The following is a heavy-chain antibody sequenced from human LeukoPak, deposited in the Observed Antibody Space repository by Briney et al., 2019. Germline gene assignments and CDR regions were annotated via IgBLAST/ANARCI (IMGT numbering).Heavy chain of an antibody. CDR3: AREMPETYYFDY. D-gene: IGHD2-2*01. J-gene: IGHJ4*02. Sequence: VSVKVSCKASGYTFTKYYIHWVRQAPGQGLEWMGNINPSGGSSTYAQRFQDRVFMTGDTSATTVYMELSSLRSEDTAIYYCAREMPETYYFDYWGQGTLVTAPS. CDR1: GYTFTKYY. CDR2: INPSGGSS. V-gene: IGHV1-46*01.